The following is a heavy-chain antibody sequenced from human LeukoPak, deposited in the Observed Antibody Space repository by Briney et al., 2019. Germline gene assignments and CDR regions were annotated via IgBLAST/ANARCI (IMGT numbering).Heavy chain of an antibody. Sequence: PGGSLRLSCAVSGFTFSSYGMHWVRQAPGKGLEWVAFIRYDGSNKYYADSVKGRFTISRDNSKNTLYLPMISLRAEDTAVYYCAKVRPLDSSPSDFWGQGTLVTVSS. D-gene: IGHD3-22*01. CDR1: GFTFSSYG. CDR3: AKVRPLDSSPSDF. CDR2: IRYDGSNK. J-gene: IGHJ4*02. V-gene: IGHV3-30*02.